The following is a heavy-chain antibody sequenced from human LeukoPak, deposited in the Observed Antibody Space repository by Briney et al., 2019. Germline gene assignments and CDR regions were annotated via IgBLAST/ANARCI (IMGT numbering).Heavy chain of an antibody. CDR1: GFTFSSYA. J-gene: IGHJ6*03. Sequence: GALRLSCAASGFTFSSYAMHWVRQAPGKGLEYVSAISSNGGSTYYANSVKGRFTIPRDSSKNTLYLQMGSLRAEDMAVYYCARGRAYYYMDVWGKGTTVTVSS. CDR2: ISSNGGST. CDR3: ARGRAYYYMDV. V-gene: IGHV3-64*01.